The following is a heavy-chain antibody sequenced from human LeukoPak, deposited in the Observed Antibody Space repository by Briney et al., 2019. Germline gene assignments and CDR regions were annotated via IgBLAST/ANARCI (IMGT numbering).Heavy chain of an antibody. CDR3: ARDGDSSGYYYFDY. D-gene: IGHD3-22*01. CDR1: GFTFSSYS. V-gene: IGHV3-21*01. Sequence: GGSLRLSCAASGFTFSSYSKNWVRQAPGKGLEWVSSISSSSSYIYYADSVKGRFTISRDNAKNSLYLQMNSLRAEDTAVYYCARDGDSSGYYYFDYWGQGTLVTVSS. CDR2: ISSSSSYI. J-gene: IGHJ4*02.